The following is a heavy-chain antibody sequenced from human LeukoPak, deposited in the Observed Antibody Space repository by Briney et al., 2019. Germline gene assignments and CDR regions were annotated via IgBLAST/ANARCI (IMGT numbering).Heavy chain of an antibody. Sequence: GGSLRLSCAASGFDFESYTMTWVRQAPGKGLEWVTLISATSSDINYAESVRGRFTITRDNAKNSLFLQMDSLRVEDTAIYYCAKGLFSAFDKYLDSWGQGTLVTVSS. J-gene: IGHJ4*02. V-gene: IGHV3-21*04. CDR3: AKGLFSAFDKYLDS. CDR1: GFDFESYT. CDR2: ISATSSDI. D-gene: IGHD5-12*01.